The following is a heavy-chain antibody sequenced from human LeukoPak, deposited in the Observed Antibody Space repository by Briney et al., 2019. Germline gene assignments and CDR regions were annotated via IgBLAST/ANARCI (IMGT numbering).Heavy chain of an antibody. CDR2: IIPIFGTA. CDR3: ARDPRDGYNKFAFDI. J-gene: IGHJ3*02. Sequence: SVKVSCKASGGTFSSYAISWVRQAPGQGLEWMGGIIPIFGTANYAQKFQGRVTITADESTSTAYMEPSSLRSEDTAVYYCARDPRDGYNKFAFDIWGQGTMVTVSS. CDR1: GGTFSSYA. V-gene: IGHV1-69*13. D-gene: IGHD5-24*01.